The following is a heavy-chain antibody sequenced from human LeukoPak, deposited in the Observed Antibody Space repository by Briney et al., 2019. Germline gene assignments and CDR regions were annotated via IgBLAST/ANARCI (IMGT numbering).Heavy chain of an antibody. D-gene: IGHD3-16*01. J-gene: IGHJ3*02. CDR3: AFRGDRGAFDI. V-gene: IGHV4-39*01. Sequence: SETLSLTCTVSGGSISSSRYCCGWIRQPPGKWRGWIGSIYYRGRTYYNPSLKSRVTISVDTSKNQFSLKLSSVTAADTAVYYCAFRGDRGAFDIWGQGTMVTVSS. CDR2: IYYRGRT. CDR1: GGSISSSRYC.